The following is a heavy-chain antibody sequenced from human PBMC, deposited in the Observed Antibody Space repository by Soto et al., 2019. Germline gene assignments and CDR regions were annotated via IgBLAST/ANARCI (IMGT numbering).Heavy chain of an antibody. V-gene: IGHV3-30*03. CDR1: GFTFSSYG. CDR3: ARSRIMGMTWSFDY. Sequence: GGSLRLSCAASGFTFSSYGMHWVRQAPGKGLEWVAVVSYDGNNKYYGDSVKGQVTISADKSINTAYLQWSSLKASDTARYYCARSRIMGMTWSFDYWGQGTQVTVSS. CDR2: VSYDGNNK. D-gene: IGHD1-26*01. J-gene: IGHJ4*02.